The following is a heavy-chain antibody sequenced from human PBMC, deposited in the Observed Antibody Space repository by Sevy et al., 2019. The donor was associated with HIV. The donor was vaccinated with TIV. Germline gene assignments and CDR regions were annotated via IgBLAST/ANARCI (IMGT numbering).Heavy chain of an antibody. V-gene: IGHV3-30*18. Sequence: GGSLRLSCAAAGFTFSRYGMHWARQAPGKGLEWVAVISNDGSDKGYAESVKGRFTVSRDNSKETVYLQMNSLRPDDTAVYYCANSRGRYEGSSWLYYYYIMDVWGQGTTVTVSS. CDR2: ISNDGSDK. D-gene: IGHD6-13*01. CDR3: ANSRGRYEGSSWLYYYYIMDV. J-gene: IGHJ6*02. CDR1: GFTFSRYG.